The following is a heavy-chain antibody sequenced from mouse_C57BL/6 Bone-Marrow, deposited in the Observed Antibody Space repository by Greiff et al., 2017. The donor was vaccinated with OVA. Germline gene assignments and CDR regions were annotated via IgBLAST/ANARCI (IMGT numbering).Heavy chain of an antibody. D-gene: IGHD1-1*01. J-gene: IGHJ2*01. V-gene: IGHV1-64*01. CDR3: ASLYYYGSSYGNY. CDR1: GYTFTSYW. Sequence: VQLQQPGAELVKPGASVKLSCKASGYTFTSYWMHWVKQRPGQGLEWIGMIHPNSGSTNYNEKFKSKATLTVDKSSSTAYMQLSSLTSEDSAVYYCASLYYYGSSYGNYWGQGTTLTVSS. CDR2: IHPNSGST.